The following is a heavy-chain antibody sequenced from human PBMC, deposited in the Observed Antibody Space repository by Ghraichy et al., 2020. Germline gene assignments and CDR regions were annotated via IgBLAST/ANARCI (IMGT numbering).Heavy chain of an antibody. CDR3: ARFLVGATTNYYYYGMDV. D-gene: IGHD1-26*01. CDR2: INHSGST. V-gene: IGHV4-34*01. J-gene: IGHJ6*02. Sequence: SETLSLTCAVYGGSFSGYYWSWIRQPPGKGLEWIGEINHSGSTNYNPSLKSRVTISVDTSKNQFSLKLSSVTAADTAVYYCARFLVGATTNYYYYGMDVWGQGTTVTVS. CDR1: GGSFSGYY.